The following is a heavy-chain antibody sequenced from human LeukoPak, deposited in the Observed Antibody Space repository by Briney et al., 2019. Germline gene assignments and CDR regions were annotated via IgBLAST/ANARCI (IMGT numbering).Heavy chain of an antibody. J-gene: IGHJ3*02. D-gene: IGHD5-24*01. CDR3: VRVRRDGSPGAFDI. CDR2: IDNDGSST. Sequence: GGSLRLSCAASGFTFSSYWMHWVRQVPGKGLVWVSRIDNDGSSTSYADSVKGRFTISRDNAKNTLYLQMNSLRAEDTAVYYCVRVRRDGSPGAFDIWGRGTMVTVSS. CDR1: GFTFSSYW. V-gene: IGHV3-74*01.